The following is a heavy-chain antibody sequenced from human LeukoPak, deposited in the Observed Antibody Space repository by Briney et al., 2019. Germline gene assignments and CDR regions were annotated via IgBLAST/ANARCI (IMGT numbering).Heavy chain of an antibody. CDR1: GYTFTSYY. V-gene: IGHV1-46*01. J-gene: IGHJ4*02. Sequence: ASVKVSCKASGYTFTSYYIHWVRQAPGQGLEWMGIINPSGGSTSYAQKFQGRVTMTRDTSTSTVYMELSSLRSEDTAVYYCAYDYYDSSGYSRALGHWGQGTLVTVSS. D-gene: IGHD3-22*01. CDR3: AYDYYDSSGYSRALGH. CDR2: INPSGGST.